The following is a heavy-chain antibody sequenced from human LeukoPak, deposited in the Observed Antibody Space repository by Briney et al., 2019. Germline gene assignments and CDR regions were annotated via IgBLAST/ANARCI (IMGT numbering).Heavy chain of an antibody. CDR3: ARDRPNYYGSDGHYYRRDGDY. Sequence: GGSMRLSCAASGFTFSIYAMSWVRQAPGKGLQWVSSITSRGESTWYVDSVKGRFTITRDNSENTLYLQMHSLRAEDTAVYYCARDRPNYYGSDGHYYRRDGDYWGRGTLVSVSS. J-gene: IGHJ4*02. CDR1: GFTFSIYA. D-gene: IGHD3-22*01. CDR2: ITSRGEST. V-gene: IGHV3-23*01.